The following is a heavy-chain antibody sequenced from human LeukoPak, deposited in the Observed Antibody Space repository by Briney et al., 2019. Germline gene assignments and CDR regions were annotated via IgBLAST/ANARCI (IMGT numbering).Heavy chain of an antibody. CDR1: GFTFSSYW. J-gene: IGHJ5*02. V-gene: IGHV3-7*01. D-gene: IGHD3-3*01. CDR3: ARVFSDFWSGYSYGWWFDP. Sequence: EGSLRLSCAASGFTFSSYWMSWVRQAPGKGLEWVANIKQDGSEKYYVDSVKGRFTISRDNAKNSLYLQMNSLRAEDTAVYYCARVFSDFWSGYSYGWWFDPWGQGTLVTVSS. CDR2: IKQDGSEK.